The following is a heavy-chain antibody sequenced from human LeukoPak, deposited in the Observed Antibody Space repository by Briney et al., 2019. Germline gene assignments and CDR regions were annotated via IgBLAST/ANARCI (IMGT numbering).Heavy chain of an antibody. CDR1: GVSISGSSYY. J-gene: IGHJ4*02. D-gene: IGHD1-26*01. CDR3: TRRTGSRSN. V-gene: IGHV4-39*01. CDR2: IYYSGST. Sequence: PSETLSLTCTVSGVSISGSSYYWGWIRQPPGKGLEWIGSIYYSGSTYYNPSLRSRVTISVDTSKNQFSLRLTSVTAADTAVYYCTRRTGSRSNWGQGTLVTVDS.